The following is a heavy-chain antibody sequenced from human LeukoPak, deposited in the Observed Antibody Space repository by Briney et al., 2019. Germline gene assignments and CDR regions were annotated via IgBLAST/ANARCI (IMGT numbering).Heavy chain of an antibody. D-gene: IGHD1-1*01. V-gene: IGHV3-23*01. CDR2: ISGSGGST. Sequence: PGGSLRLSCAASGFTFSSYAMSWVRQAPGKGPEWVSAISGSGGSTYYADSVKGRFTISRDNSKNTLYLQMNSLRAEDMALYYCAKGGTFYYYYYYMDVWGKGTTVTVSS. CDR3: AKGGTFYYYYYYMDV. CDR1: GFTFSSYA. J-gene: IGHJ6*03.